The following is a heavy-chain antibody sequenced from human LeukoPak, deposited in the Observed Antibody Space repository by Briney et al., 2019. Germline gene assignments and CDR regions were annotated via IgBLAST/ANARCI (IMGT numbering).Heavy chain of an antibody. Sequence: GGSLRLSCAASGFTFSSYWMHWVRQVPGKGLVWVARINPGGSSITYADSAKGRFTISRDNAKNTLYLQMDSLRAEDTGVYYCARSNQADDYWGQGTLVTVSS. CDR2: INPGGSSI. J-gene: IGHJ4*02. D-gene: IGHD1-14*01. CDR3: ARSNQADDY. CDR1: GFTFSSYW. V-gene: IGHV3-74*01.